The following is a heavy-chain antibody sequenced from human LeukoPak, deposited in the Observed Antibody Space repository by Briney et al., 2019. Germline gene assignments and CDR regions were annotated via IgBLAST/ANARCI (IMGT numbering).Heavy chain of an antibody. J-gene: IGHJ4*02. CDR1: DFSISSGFY. CDR2: VYHSVNA. D-gene: IGHD3-22*01. Sequence: SETLSLTCGVSDFSISSGFYWDWIRQPPGKGLEWIGSVYHSVNAYYNPSLRSRVTISVDTSKNQFSLTLTSVTAADTAVYYCARGSQSFYYASSGYPFDFWGQGTLVAVSS. V-gene: IGHV4-38-2*01. CDR3: ARGSQSFYYASSGYPFDF.